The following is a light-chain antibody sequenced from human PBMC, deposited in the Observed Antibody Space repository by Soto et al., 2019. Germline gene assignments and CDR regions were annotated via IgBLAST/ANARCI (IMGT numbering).Light chain of an antibody. CDR1: QSVSSRN. J-gene: IGKJ2*01. V-gene: IGKV3-20*01. Sequence: EIVLTQSPGTVSLSPGERATLSCRASQSVSSRNLAWYRQKPGQAPSLLIFGASNRATGIPERFSGSGSGTDFTLTISRLEPEDFSVYYCLRYGDSPPAYTFGQGTKLEIK. CDR3: LRYGDSPPAYT. CDR2: GAS.